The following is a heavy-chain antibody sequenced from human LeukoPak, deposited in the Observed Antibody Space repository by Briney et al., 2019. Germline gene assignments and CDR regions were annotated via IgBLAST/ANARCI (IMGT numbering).Heavy chain of an antibody. D-gene: IGHD6-13*01. CDR1: GGSFSGYY. CDR3: ARADYSSTWSHDYYYMDV. V-gene: IGHV4-38-2*01. Sequence: SETLSLTCAVYGGSFSGYYWGWIRQPPGKGLEWIGSIYHSGSTYYNPSLKSRVTISVDTPKNQFSLKLSSVTAADTAVYYCARADYSSTWSHDYYYMDVWGKGTTVTVSS. CDR2: IYHSGST. J-gene: IGHJ6*03.